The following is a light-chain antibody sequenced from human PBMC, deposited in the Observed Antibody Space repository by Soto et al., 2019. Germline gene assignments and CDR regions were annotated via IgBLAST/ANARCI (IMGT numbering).Light chain of an antibody. V-gene: IGKV1-39*01. J-gene: IGKJ4*01. CDR3: QKYNSDLLT. CDR2: AAS. CDR1: QSISSY. Sequence: DIQMTQSPSSLYAFVGDRVTITWRASQSISSYLNWYQQTPGKAPKLLMYAASSLQSGVPSRFSGRGSWTDFTLPISSLQPEDFETDYCQKYNSDLLTFGGGTKVDI.